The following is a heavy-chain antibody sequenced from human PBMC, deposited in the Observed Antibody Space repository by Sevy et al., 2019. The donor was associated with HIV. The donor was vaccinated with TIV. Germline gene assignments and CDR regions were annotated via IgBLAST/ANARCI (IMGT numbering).Heavy chain of an antibody. D-gene: IGHD4-17*01. Sequence: GGSLRLSCAASGFTFNKYAMSWVRQAPGKGLEWVSSISDSGGSSYYADSVKGRFTISRDNSKKTLYLQMNSLRAEDTAVYYCARDQHDYAGNLRTGWFDPWGQGTLVTVSS. CDR1: GFTFNKYA. V-gene: IGHV3-23*01. J-gene: IGHJ5*02. CDR2: ISDSGGSS. CDR3: ARDQHDYAGNLRTGWFDP.